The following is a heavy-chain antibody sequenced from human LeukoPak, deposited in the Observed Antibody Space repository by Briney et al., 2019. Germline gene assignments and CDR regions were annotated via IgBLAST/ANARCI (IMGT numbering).Heavy chain of an antibody. CDR1: GFTFSSYW. Sequence: GGSLRLSCAASGFTFSSYWMTWVRQAPGKGLEWVANIKQDGSETYFVDSVKGRFTISRDNAKNGLYLQMNSLRAEDTAVYYCARARFGTAVADYWGQGILVTVSS. D-gene: IGHD1-1*01. CDR3: ARARFGTAVADY. J-gene: IGHJ4*02. CDR2: IKQDGSET. V-gene: IGHV3-7*01.